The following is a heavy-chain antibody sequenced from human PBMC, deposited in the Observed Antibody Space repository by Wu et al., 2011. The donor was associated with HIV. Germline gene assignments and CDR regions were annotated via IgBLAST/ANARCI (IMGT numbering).Heavy chain of an antibody. CDR2: ISAYNGDT. CDR1: GYSFTSFG. CDR3: ARQRIPDQLLYGGFAMDV. Sequence: QIQLVQSGAEVKKPGASVKVSCKAVGYSFTSFGITWVRQAPGQGLEWMGWISAYNGDTNYSQKVQGRVTMTTDTSTSTAYMELRSLTSDDTAVYYCARQRIPDQLLYGGFAMDVWGKGTTVTVSS. D-gene: IGHD2-2*02. J-gene: IGHJ6*03. V-gene: IGHV1-18*01.